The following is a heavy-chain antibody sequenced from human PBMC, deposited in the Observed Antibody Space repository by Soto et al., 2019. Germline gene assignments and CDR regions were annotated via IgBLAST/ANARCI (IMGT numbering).Heavy chain of an antibody. D-gene: IGHD3-22*01. CDR3: ARVHYYDSSAYYL. Sequence: GGSLRLSCAASGFTFSSYNMNWVRQAPGKGLGWVSSISSSSSYIYYADSVKGRFTISRDNSKNSLYLQMSSLRAEDTAVYYCARVHYYDSSAYYLWGQGTLVTVSS. J-gene: IGHJ4*02. CDR1: GFTFSSYN. CDR2: ISSSSSYI. V-gene: IGHV3-21*01.